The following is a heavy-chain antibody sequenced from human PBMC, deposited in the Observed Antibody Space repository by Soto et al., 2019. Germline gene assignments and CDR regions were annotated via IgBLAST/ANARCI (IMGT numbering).Heavy chain of an antibody. CDR3: ARDEDIVVVVAATEAFDI. Sequence: GGSLRLSCAASGFTFSSYSMNWVRQAPGKGLEWVSYISSSSSTIYYADSVKGRFTISRDNDKNSLYLQMNSLRAEDTAVYYCARDEDIVVVVAATEAFDIWGQGTMVTVSS. CDR2: ISSSSSTI. V-gene: IGHV3-48*01. J-gene: IGHJ3*02. D-gene: IGHD2-15*01. CDR1: GFTFSSYS.